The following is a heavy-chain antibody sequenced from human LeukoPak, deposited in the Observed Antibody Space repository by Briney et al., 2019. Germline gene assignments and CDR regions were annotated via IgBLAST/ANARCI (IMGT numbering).Heavy chain of an antibody. J-gene: IGHJ4*02. V-gene: IGHV1-69*13. CDR1: GGTFSSYA. Sequence: SVKVSCKACGGTFSSYAISWVRQAPGQGLELMGGIIPIFGTANYAQKFQGRVTITADESTSTAYMELSSLRSADTAVYYCARNHCSSTSCYFWYFDYWGQGTLVTVSS. CDR2: IIPIFGTA. CDR3: ARNHCSSTSCYFWYFDY. D-gene: IGHD2-2*01.